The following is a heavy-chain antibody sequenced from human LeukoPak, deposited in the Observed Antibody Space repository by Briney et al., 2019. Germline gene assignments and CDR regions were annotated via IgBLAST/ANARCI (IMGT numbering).Heavy chain of an antibody. V-gene: IGHV4-34*01. CDR3: ARAVGSGYYYESGFDY. J-gene: IGHJ4*02. D-gene: IGHD3-22*01. Sequence: PSETLSLICAVYGGSFSGYYWSWIRQPPGKGLAWIGEINHSGSTNYNPSLKSRVTISVDTSKNQFSLKLSSVTAADTAVYYCARAVGSGYYYESGFDYWGQGTLVTVSS. CDR2: INHSGST. CDR1: GGSFSGYY.